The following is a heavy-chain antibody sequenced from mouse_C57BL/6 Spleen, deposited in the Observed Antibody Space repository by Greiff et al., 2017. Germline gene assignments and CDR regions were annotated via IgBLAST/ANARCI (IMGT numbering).Heavy chain of an antibody. Sequence: QVHVKQSGPGLVQPSQSLSITCTVSGFSLTSYGVHWVRQSPGKGLEWLGVIWSGGSTDYNAAFISRLSISKDNSKSQVFFKMNSLQADDTAIYYCARDSYDGWYFDVGGTGTTVTVSS. CDR2: IWSGGST. CDR3: ARDSYDGWYFDV. J-gene: IGHJ1*03. CDR1: GFSLTSYG. V-gene: IGHV2-2*01. D-gene: IGHD2-12*01.